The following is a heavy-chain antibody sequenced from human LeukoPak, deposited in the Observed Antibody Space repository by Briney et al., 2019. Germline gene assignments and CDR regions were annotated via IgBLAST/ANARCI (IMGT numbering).Heavy chain of an antibody. CDR2: ISSDGSNK. J-gene: IGHJ4*02. D-gene: IGHD6-19*01. V-gene: IGHV3-30-3*01. CDR3: ARDGGWYYLDY. CDR1: GFTFSSYA. Sequence: GGSLRLSCAASGFTFSSYAMHWVRQAPGKGLEWVAFISSDGSNKYYADSVKGRFTISRDNSKNTMYLQMNSLRGEDTAVYYCARDGGWYYLDYWGQGTLVTVSS.